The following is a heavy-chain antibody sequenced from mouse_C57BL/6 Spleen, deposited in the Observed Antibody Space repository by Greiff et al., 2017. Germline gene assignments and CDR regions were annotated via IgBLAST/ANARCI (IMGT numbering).Heavy chain of an antibody. CDR1: GFNIKGDY. Sequence: EVQLQQSGAELVRPGASVKLSCTASGFNIKGDYMHWVKQRPEQGLEWIGGIDPENGDTEYTSKFQGKATITADTSSNTAYLPLSSLTSDDAAVYYCTAYSTVPQPFDVWGTGTTVTVSS. CDR3: TAYSTVPQPFDV. J-gene: IGHJ1*03. CDR2: IDPENGDT. V-gene: IGHV14-4*01. D-gene: IGHD1-1*01.